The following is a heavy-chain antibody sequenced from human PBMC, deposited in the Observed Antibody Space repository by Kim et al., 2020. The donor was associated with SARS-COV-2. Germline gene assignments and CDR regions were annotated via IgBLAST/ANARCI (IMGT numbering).Heavy chain of an antibody. CDR1: GFTLNSSW. Sequence: GGSLRLSCTVSGFTLNSSWMHWVRQAPGKGLAWVSRMNGEGSSPTYADPVKGRFTISSDNAKNTLFLQMDRLRVDATALYYGGEGPWG. CDR3: GEGP. J-gene: IGHJ5*02. V-gene: IGHV3-74*03. CDR2: MNGEGSSP.